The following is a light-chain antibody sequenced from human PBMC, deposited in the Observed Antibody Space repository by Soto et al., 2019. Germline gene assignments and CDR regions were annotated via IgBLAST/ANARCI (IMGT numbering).Light chain of an antibody. CDR2: EAS. CDR1: QSISDL. Sequence: DIQMTQSPSTLSASVGDRVTITCRASQSISDLLAWYQQKPGKAPKLLIYEASNLKSGVPSRFSGSGSGTXXXXXXSSLQPDDFASYYCQQYNGFWTFGQGTKVEIK. J-gene: IGKJ1*01. V-gene: IGKV1-5*03. CDR3: QQYNGFWT.